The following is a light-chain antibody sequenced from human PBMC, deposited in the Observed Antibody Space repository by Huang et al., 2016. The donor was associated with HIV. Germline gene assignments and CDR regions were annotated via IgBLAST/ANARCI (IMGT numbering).Light chain of an antibody. CDR3: HQYYSSPQT. Sequence: DIVMTQSPDSLAVSLGERATINCNSSQSVLYSSNNKNYLAWYQQRPGQPPKLRIYWASTRESGVPARFSGSGSGTDFTPTISSLQVEDVAVYYCHQYYSSPQTFGQGTKVEIK. V-gene: IGKV4-1*01. J-gene: IGKJ1*01. CDR2: WAS. CDR1: QSVLYSSNNKNY.